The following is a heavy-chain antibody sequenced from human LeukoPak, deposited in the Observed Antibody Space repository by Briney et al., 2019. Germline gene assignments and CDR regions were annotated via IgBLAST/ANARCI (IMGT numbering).Heavy chain of an antibody. Sequence: GGSLRLSCAASGFTFSSYGMHWVRQAPGKGLEWVAVIWYDGSNKYYADSVKGRFTISRDNSKNTLYLQMNSLRAEDTAVYYCARDSFNAPWGLLGYYFDYWGQGTLVTVSS. CDR2: IWYDGSNK. V-gene: IGHV3-33*01. CDR1: GFTFSSYG. D-gene: IGHD2/OR15-2a*01. J-gene: IGHJ4*02. CDR3: ARDSFNAPWGLLGYYFDY.